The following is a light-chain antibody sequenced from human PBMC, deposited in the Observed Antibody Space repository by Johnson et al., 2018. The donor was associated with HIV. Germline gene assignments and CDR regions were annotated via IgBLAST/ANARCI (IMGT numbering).Light chain of an antibody. CDR1: SSNIGNNY. J-gene: IGLJ1*01. Sequence: QSVLTQPPSVSAAPGQKVTISCSGSSSNIGNNYVSWFQHLPGTAPKLLIYENNKRPSGIPDRFSGSKSGTSATLGITGLQTGDEADYYCGTWDSSLRGVFGTGTKVTVL. CDR2: ENN. V-gene: IGLV1-51*02. CDR3: GTWDSSLRGV.